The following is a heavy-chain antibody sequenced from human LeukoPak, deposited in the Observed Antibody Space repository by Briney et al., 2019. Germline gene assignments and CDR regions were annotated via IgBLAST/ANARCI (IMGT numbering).Heavy chain of an antibody. V-gene: IGHV4-59*12. CDR3: ARRREWYPMVRGVLYNWFDP. CDR2: IYYSGST. D-gene: IGHD3-10*01. J-gene: IGHJ5*02. CDR1: GGSISSYY. Sequence: PSETLSLTCTVSGGSISSYYWSWIRQPPGKGLEWIGYIYYSGSTNYNPSLKSRVTISVDTSKNQFSLKLSSVTAADTAVYYCARRREWYPMVRGVLYNWFDPWGQGTLVTVSS.